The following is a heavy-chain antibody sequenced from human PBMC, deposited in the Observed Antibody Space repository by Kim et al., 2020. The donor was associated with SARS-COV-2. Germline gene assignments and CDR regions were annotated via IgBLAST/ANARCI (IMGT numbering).Heavy chain of an antibody. CDR3: ARDIGTTVTPGY. J-gene: IGHJ4*02. D-gene: IGHD4-17*01. Sequence: NYAQKFPGRVTITADESTSTASMELSSLRSEDTAVYYCARDIGTTVTPGYWGQGTLVTVSS. V-gene: IGHV1-69*01.